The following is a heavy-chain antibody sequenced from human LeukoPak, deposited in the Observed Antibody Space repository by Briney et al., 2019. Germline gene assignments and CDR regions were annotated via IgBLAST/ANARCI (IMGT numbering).Heavy chain of an antibody. Sequence: PSETLSLTCTVSGASIISDTNYWGWIRQPPGKGLEWIGSIYYSGSTYYSPSLKSRVTMSVDTSTNQFSLKLISVTAADTALYYCARNYYASSGYYLDDFYFDFWGQGTLVTVSS. V-gene: IGHV4-39*07. CDR3: ARNYYASSGYYLDDFYFDF. CDR2: IYYSGST. D-gene: IGHD3-22*01. J-gene: IGHJ4*02. CDR1: GASIISDTNY.